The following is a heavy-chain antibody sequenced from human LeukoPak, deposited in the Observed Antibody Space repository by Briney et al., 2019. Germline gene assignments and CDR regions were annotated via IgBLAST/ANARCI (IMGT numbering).Heavy chain of an antibody. Sequence: RSSETLSLTCTVSGYSISSGYYWGWIRQPPGKGLEWIGSIYHSGSTYYNPSLKSRVTISVDTSKNQFSLKLSSVTAADTAVYYCARGPLPPYFDYWGQGTLVTVSS. CDR2: IYHSGST. J-gene: IGHJ4*02. CDR3: ARGPLPPYFDY. D-gene: IGHD3-10*01. CDR1: GYSISSGYY. V-gene: IGHV4-38-2*02.